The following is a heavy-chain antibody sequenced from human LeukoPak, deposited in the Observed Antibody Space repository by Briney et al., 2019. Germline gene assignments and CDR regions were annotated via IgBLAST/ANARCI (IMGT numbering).Heavy chain of an antibody. CDR1: GFTFSNAW. J-gene: IGHJ5*02. CDR3: TTLAGSGSYYNFSP. Sequence: GGSLRLSCAASGFTFSNAWMSWVRQAPGKGLEWVGRIKSKTDGGTTDYAAPVKGRFTISRDDSKNTLYLQMNSLKTEDTAVYYCTTLAGSGSYYNFSPWGQGTPVTVSS. D-gene: IGHD3-10*01. V-gene: IGHV3-15*01. CDR2: IKSKTDGGTT.